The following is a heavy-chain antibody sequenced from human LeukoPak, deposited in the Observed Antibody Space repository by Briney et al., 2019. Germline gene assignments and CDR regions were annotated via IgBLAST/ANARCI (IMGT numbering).Heavy chain of an antibody. D-gene: IGHD2-21*02. CDR3: ASGYCGGDCYNPFDY. V-gene: IGHV1-2*02. Sequence: ASVKVSCKASGYTFTGYYMHWVRQAPGQGLEWMGWINPNSGGTNYAQKLQGRVTMTTDTSTSTAYMELRSLRSDDTAVYYCASGYCGGDCYNPFDYWGQGTLVTVSS. CDR1: GYTFTGYY. J-gene: IGHJ4*02. CDR2: INPNSGGT.